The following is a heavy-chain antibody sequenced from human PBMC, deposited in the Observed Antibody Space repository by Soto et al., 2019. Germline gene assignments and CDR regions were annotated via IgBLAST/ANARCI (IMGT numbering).Heavy chain of an antibody. J-gene: IGHJ3*02. D-gene: IGHD5-12*01. CDR3: ARARLRAVYALDI. Sequence: QVQLQESDAGLVKASQTLSLTCTVSGGSVSSGAYYWTWIRQRPGKGLEWIGYIYYSGSTYYSPSLKSRLSISLDTSKNQLSRRLSSVTAADTAMYYCARARLRAVYALDIWGQGTMVTVSS. V-gene: IGHV4-31*03. CDR1: GGSVSSGAYY. CDR2: IYYSGST.